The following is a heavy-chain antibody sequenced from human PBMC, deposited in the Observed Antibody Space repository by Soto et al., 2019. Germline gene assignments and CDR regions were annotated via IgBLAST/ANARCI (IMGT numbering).Heavy chain of an antibody. CDR3: AKGSGYGYSSGWLADY. J-gene: IGHJ4*02. V-gene: IGHV3-23*01. Sequence: EVQLLESGGGLVQPGGSLRLSCAASGFTFSSYAMSWVRQAPGKGLEWVSAISGSGGSTYYADSVKGRFTISRDNSKNTLYLQMNSLRAEDTAVYYCAKGSGYGYSSGWLADYWGQGTLVTVSS. CDR1: GFTFSSYA. CDR2: ISGSGGST. D-gene: IGHD6-19*01.